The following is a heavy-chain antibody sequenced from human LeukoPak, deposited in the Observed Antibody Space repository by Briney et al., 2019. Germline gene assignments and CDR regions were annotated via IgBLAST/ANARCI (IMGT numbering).Heavy chain of an antibody. Sequence: ASVKVSCKASGGTFSSYAISWVRQAPGQGLEWMGGIIPIFGTANYAQKFQGRVTITADESTSTAYMELNSLRAEDTAVYYCAKSHRGYCSSISCDDEGDYWGQGTLVTVSS. V-gene: IGHV1-69*13. CDR1: GGTFSSYA. CDR2: IIPIFGTA. J-gene: IGHJ4*02. CDR3: AKSHRGYCSSISCDDEGDY. D-gene: IGHD2-2*01.